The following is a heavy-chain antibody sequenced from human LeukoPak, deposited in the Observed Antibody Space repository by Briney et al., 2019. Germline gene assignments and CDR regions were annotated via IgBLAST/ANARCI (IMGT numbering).Heavy chain of an antibody. CDR2: IIPIFGTA. J-gene: IGHJ3*02. D-gene: IGHD3-22*01. CDR1: GGTFSSYA. V-gene: IGHV1-69*13. CDR3: ASPWDGTMIVVVNDAFDI. Sequence: SVKVSCRASGGTFSSYAISWVRQAPGQGLEWMGGIIPIFGTANYAQKFQGRVTITADESTSTAYMELSSLRSEDTAVYYCASPWDGTMIVVVNDAFDIWGQGTMVTVSS.